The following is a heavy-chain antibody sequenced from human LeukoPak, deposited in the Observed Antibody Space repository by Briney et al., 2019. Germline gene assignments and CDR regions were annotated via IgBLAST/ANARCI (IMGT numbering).Heavy chain of an antibody. CDR2: ISSSSSTI. Sequence: GGSLRLSCAASGFTFSSYSMNWVRQAPGKGLEWVSYISSSSSTIYYADSVKGRFTISRDNAKNSLYLQMNSLRGEDTAVYYCARDGVRGGGVFDYWGQGTLVTVSS. CDR1: GFTFSSYS. CDR3: ARDGVRGGGVFDY. D-gene: IGHD2-8*02. J-gene: IGHJ4*02. V-gene: IGHV3-48*01.